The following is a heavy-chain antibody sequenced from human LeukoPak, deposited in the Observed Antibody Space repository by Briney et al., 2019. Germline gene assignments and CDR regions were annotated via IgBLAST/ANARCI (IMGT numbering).Heavy chain of an antibody. Sequence: ASVKVSCKASGGTFSSYAISWVRQAPGQGLEWMGGIIPIFGTANYAQKFQGRVTITTDESTSTAYTELSSLRSEDTAVYYCARDPQMRGSGYSWGQGTLVTVSS. CDR1: GGTFSSYA. CDR2: IIPIFGTA. J-gene: IGHJ4*02. CDR3: ARDPQMRGSGYS. V-gene: IGHV1-69*05. D-gene: IGHD3-22*01.